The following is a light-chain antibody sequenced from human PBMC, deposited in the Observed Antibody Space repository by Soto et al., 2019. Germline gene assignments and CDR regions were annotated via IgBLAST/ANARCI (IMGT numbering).Light chain of an antibody. CDR1: QDIGNF. CDR2: DAS. Sequence: IMMTQSPSSLSAFVGDRVTITCLASQDIGNFLAWYQQKPGKVPKLLIYDASDLETGVPSRFSGSGSGTDFTFTINSLQPEDIATYYCQQYDNLPLTFGGGTKVDI. J-gene: IGKJ4*01. V-gene: IGKV1-33*01. CDR3: QQYDNLPLT.